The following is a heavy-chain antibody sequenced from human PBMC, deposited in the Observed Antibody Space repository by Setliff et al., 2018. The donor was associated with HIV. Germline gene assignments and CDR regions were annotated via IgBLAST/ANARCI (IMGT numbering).Heavy chain of an antibody. CDR2: IDWDDDK. CDR1: GASIRGHY. Sequence: TLSLTCTVSGASIRGHYWSWIRQPPGKALEWLALIDWDDDKYYITSLKTRLTISKDTSKDQVVLTMTNMDPVDSGTYFCARTRPPSGLASAYFFDSWGQGTLVTVSS. D-gene: IGHD6-25*01. CDR3: ARTRPPSGLASAYFFDS. J-gene: IGHJ4*02. V-gene: IGHV2-70*01.